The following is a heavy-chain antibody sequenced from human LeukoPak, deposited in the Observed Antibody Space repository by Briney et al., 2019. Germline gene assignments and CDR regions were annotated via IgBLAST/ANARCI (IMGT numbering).Heavy chain of an antibody. CDR1: GFSFRDYT. V-gene: IGHV3-21*01. D-gene: IGHD1/OR15-1a*01. Sequence: GVSPRLSCAASGFSFRDYTMNWVRKAPGKGLEWVASKSSSSSYIYFANSVRGRFTISRDNAKNSLYLQMNSLRAEDTAVYYCAKDSPSRTATTEVSVDYWGQGTLVTVSS. J-gene: IGHJ4*02. CDR3: AKDSPSRTATTEVSVDY. CDR2: KSSSSSYI.